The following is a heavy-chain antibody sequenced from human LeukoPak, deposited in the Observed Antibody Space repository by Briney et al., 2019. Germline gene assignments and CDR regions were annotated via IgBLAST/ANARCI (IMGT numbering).Heavy chain of an antibody. CDR1: GGSISSYY. Sequence: SETLSLTCTVSGGSISSYYWSWIRQPPGKGLEWIGYIYYSGSTNYNPSLKSRVTISVDTSKNQFSLKLSSVTAADTAVYYCARGPYYDILTGYYVNWFDPWGQGTLVTVSS. D-gene: IGHD3-9*01. CDR3: ARGPYYDILTGYYVNWFDP. CDR2: IYYSGST. V-gene: IGHV4-59*01. J-gene: IGHJ5*02.